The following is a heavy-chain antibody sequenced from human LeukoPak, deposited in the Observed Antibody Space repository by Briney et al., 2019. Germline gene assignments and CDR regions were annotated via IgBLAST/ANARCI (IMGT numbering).Heavy chain of an antibody. CDR2: IIQDGSEK. V-gene: IGHV3-7*05. CDR1: GFTFSSYW. CDR3: ARLGYPSGMDV. D-gene: IGHD2-15*01. J-gene: IGHJ6*02. Sequence: AGSLRLSCAASGFTFSSYWMGWVRQAPGKGLEWVANIIQDGSEKYYVDSVKGRFTISRDNAKNSLYLQMNSLRVEDTAVYYCARLGYPSGMDVWGQGTTVTVSS.